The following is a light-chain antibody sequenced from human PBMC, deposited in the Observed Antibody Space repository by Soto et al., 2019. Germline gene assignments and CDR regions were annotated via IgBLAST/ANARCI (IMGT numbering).Light chain of an antibody. CDR1: QSFGRW. J-gene: IGKJ4*01. CDR2: DTS. V-gene: IGKV1-5*01. CDR3: QQYSTYPLT. Sequence: DIQLTQSPSTLSASVGDRVTITCRASQSFGRWLAWYQQKPGKVPELLIYDTSILQSGVPSRFSGSGAGTEFTLTISSLQPDDFATYYCQQYSTYPLTFGGGTKVEIK.